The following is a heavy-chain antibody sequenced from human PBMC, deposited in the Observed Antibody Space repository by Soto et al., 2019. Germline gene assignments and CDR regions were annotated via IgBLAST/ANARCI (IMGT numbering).Heavy chain of an antibody. V-gene: IGHV3-53*04. CDR1: GFTVSSHY. D-gene: IGHD2-15*01. CDR3: ATSPRTVVTHWYFDL. CDR2: IYSGGST. J-gene: IGHJ2*01. Sequence: GGSLRLSCAASGFTVSSHYMSWVRQAPGKGLEWVSVIYSGGSTYYADSVKGRFTISRHNSKNTLYLQMNSLRAEDTAVYYCATSPRTVVTHWYFDLWGRGTLVTVSS.